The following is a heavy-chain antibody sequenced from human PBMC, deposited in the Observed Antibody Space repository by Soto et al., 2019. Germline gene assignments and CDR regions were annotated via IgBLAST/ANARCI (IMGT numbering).Heavy chain of an antibody. CDR2: IWYDGSNK. V-gene: IGHV3-33*01. CDR1: GFTFSSYG. Sequence: GGSLRLSCAASGFTFSSYGMHWVRQAPGKGLEWVAVIWYDGSNKYYADSVKGRFTISRDNSKNTLYLQMNSLRAEDTAVYYCARDPNVLLWFGGGYYFDYWGQGTLVTVSS. J-gene: IGHJ4*02. D-gene: IGHD3-10*01. CDR3: ARDPNVLLWFGGGYYFDY.